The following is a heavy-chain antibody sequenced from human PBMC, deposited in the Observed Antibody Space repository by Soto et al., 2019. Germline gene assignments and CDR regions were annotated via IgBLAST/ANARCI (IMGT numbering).Heavy chain of an antibody. CDR3: TTYGGDTGRFDY. CDR1: EGTIGGYNDH. CDR2: SGTT. Sequence: SETLSLTCTVSEGTIGGYNDHCTWTRQSPGKGPEWIGSGTTYYNPSLRSRVTISVDTSKNQFSLQMYSVTAADTAVYYCTTYGGDTGRFDYWGQGILVTVS. J-gene: IGHJ4*02. V-gene: IGHV4-39*01. D-gene: IGHD4-17*01.